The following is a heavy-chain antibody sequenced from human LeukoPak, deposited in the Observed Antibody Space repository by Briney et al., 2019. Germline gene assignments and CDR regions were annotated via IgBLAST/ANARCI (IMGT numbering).Heavy chain of an antibody. D-gene: IGHD7-27*01. Sequence: GASVKVSCKASGFTFTGYDINWVRRTGQGLEWMGWMSPNSGNTGYAQKFQGRVTMTRDTSISTAYMELSSLRSEDTAVYSCARGPPNWGFDYWGQGTLVTVSS. CDR3: ARGPPNWGFDY. J-gene: IGHJ4*02. CDR2: MSPNSGNT. CDR1: GFTFTGYD. V-gene: IGHV1-8*01.